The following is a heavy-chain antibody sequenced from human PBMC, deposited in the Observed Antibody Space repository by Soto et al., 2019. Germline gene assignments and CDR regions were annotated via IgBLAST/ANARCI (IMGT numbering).Heavy chain of an antibody. CDR2: INPSGGST. CDR1: GYTFTSYY. D-gene: IGHD2-15*01. V-gene: IGHV1-46*03. Sequence: ASVKVSCKASGYTFTSYYMHWARQAPGQGLEWMGIINPSGGSTSYAQKFQGRVTMTRDTSTSTVHMELSSLRSEDTAVYYCARGGKPGYCSGGSCHDAFDIWGQGTMVTVSS. J-gene: IGHJ3*02. CDR3: ARGGKPGYCSGGSCHDAFDI.